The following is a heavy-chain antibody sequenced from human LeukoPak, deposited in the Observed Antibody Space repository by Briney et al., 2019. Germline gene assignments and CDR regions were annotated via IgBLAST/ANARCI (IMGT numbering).Heavy chain of an antibody. Sequence: PSETLSLTCTVSGGSISSYYWSWIRQPPGKGLEWIGYIYYSGSTNYNPSLKSRVTISVDTSKNQFSLKLSSVTAADTAVYYCARLNPGTGSGYYTLDYWGQGTLVTVSS. CDR1: GGSISSYY. CDR3: ARLNPGTGSGYYTLDY. CDR2: IYYSGST. V-gene: IGHV4-59*08. J-gene: IGHJ4*02. D-gene: IGHD3-3*01.